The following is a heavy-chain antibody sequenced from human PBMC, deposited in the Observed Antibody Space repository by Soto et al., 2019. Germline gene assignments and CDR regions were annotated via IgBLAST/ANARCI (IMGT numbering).Heavy chain of an antibody. CDR1: GFTFSNYA. Sequence: GGSLRLSCAASGFTFSNYAMHWVRQAPGKGLAWVAVIAYDGTNKYYADSVKGRFTISRDNSNTLFLQMNSLRGEDTAVYYCARERVEYGVYYFYGLDVWGQGTTVTVS. CDR2: IAYDGTNK. CDR3: ARERVEYGVYYFYGLDV. D-gene: IGHD2-15*01. J-gene: IGHJ6*02. V-gene: IGHV3-30*04.